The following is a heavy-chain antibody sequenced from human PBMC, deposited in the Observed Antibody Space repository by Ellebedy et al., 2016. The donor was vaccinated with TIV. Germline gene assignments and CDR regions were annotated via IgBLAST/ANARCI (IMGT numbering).Heavy chain of an antibody. D-gene: IGHD3-10*01. CDR3: ARTHRGVAAFDY. CDR2: INAGNGNT. J-gene: IGHJ4*02. Sequence: ASVKVSXXASGYTFTSYAMHWVRQAPGQRLEWTGWINAGNGNTKYSQKFQGRLTLTRDTSASTAYMELSSLKFEDTAVYYCARTHRGVAAFDYWGQGTLVSVSS. CDR1: GYTFTSYA. V-gene: IGHV1-3*01.